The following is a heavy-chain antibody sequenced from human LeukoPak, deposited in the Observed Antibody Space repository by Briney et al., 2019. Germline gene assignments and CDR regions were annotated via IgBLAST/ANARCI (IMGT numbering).Heavy chain of an antibody. J-gene: IGHJ4*02. D-gene: IGHD3-9*01. V-gene: IGHV4-34*01. CDR3: ASTHYDILTGRYTLFDY. CDR2: INHSGST. CDR1: GGSFSGYY. Sequence: SETLSPACAVYGGSFSGYYWSWIRQPPGKGLEWIGEINHSGSTNYNPSLKSRVTISVDTSKNQFSLKLSSVTAADTAVYYCASTHYDILTGRYTLFDYWGQGTLVTVSS.